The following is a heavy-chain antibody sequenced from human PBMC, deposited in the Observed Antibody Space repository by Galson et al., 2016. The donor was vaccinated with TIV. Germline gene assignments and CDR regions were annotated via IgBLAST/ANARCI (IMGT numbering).Heavy chain of an antibody. Sequence: SLRLSCAASGITVSDNYLTWVRQAPGKGLEWVSIIDSDGGTHYANSVRGRFSISSDNSQNTLYLQMNTLRPEDTAVCYCARERRHCGNECYLRYYFGMDAWGQGTTVTVSS. J-gene: IGHJ6*02. V-gene: IGHV3-66*02. D-gene: IGHD2-21*01. CDR2: IDSDGGT. CDR1: GITVSDNY. CDR3: ARERRHCGNECYLRYYFGMDA.